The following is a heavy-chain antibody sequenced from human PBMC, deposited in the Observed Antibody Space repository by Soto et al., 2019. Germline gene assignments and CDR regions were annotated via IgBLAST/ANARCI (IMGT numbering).Heavy chain of an antibody. V-gene: IGHV4-59*01. D-gene: IGHD3-10*01. CDR3: TSLSRDYYGSGSYKVTMDV. Sequence: PSEALSLTCTVSVASISSYYWAWIRQPPQRGLEWIGYMYFSGSTNYNASLESRVIMSVDASKKQFTLKLSSVTAADTAVYYCTSLSRDYYGSGSYKVTMDVWGQGTTVTVSS. CDR2: MYFSGST. CDR1: VASISSYY. J-gene: IGHJ6*02.